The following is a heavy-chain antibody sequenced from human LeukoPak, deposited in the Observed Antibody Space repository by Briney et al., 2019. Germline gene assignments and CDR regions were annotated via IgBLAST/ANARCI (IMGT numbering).Heavy chain of an antibody. CDR2: INPSGGST. CDR3: AREGGYCSGGSCYHYFDY. Sequence: ASVKVSCKASGYTFTGYYMHWVRQAPGQGLEWMGIINPSGGSTSYAQKFQGRVTMTRDTSTSTVYMELSSLRSEDTAVYYCAREGGYCSGGSCYHYFDYWGQGTLVTVSS. V-gene: IGHV1-46*01. CDR1: GYTFTGYY. J-gene: IGHJ4*02. D-gene: IGHD2-15*01.